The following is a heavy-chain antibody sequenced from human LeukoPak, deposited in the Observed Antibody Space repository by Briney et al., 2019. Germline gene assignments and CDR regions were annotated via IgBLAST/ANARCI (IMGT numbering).Heavy chain of an antibody. D-gene: IGHD3-3*01. CDR1: GFTFSSYS. CDR3: ARGALRFLEWLLNYSDY. V-gene: IGHV3-21*01. J-gene: IGHJ4*02. CDR2: ISSSSSYI. Sequence: GGSLRLSCAASGFTFSSYSMNWVRQAPGKGLEWVSSISSSSSYIYYADSVKGRFTISRDNAKNSLYLQMNSLRAEDTAVYYCARGALRFLEWLLNYSDYWGQGTLVTVYS.